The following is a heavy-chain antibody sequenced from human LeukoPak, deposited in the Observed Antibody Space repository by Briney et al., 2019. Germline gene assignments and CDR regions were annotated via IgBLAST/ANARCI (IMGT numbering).Heavy chain of an antibody. Sequence: ASVKVSCKASGGTFSSYAISWVRQAPGQGLEWMGGIIPIFGTANYAQKFQGRVTITADESTSTAYMELSSLRSEDTAVYYCARTRLIVVVPAASGGYFDCWGQGTLVTVSS. CDR1: GGTFSSYA. CDR2: IIPIFGTA. J-gene: IGHJ4*02. CDR3: ARTRLIVVVPAASGGYFDC. V-gene: IGHV1-69*13. D-gene: IGHD2-2*01.